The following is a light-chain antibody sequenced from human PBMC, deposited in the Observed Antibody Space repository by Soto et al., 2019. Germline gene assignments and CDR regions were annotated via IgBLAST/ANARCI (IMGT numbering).Light chain of an antibody. V-gene: IGKV1-5*01. CDR1: QNISDW. CDR3: QQYNSYSPSWT. Sequence: DIQMTQSPSTLSASEGDRVSITCRASQNISDWLAWYQQKPGQAPKLLIYDASRLERGVPSRFSGSGSGTAFTLTISSLQPDDFATYYCQQYNSYSPSWTFGQGTTVEIK. J-gene: IGKJ1*01. CDR2: DAS.